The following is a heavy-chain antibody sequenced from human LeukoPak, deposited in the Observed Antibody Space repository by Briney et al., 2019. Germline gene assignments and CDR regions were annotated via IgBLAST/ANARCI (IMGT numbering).Heavy chain of an antibody. CDR3: ARETPPVGGSHDDYDY. Sequence: PGGSLRLSCAASGFTFSSYEMNWVRQAPGKGLEGVSYISSSGSTIYYADSVKGRFTISRDNAKNSLYPQMNSLRAEDTAVYYCARETPPVGGSHDDYDYWGQGTLVTVSS. D-gene: IGHD1-26*01. J-gene: IGHJ4*02. CDR1: GFTFSSYE. CDR2: ISSSGSTI. V-gene: IGHV3-48*03.